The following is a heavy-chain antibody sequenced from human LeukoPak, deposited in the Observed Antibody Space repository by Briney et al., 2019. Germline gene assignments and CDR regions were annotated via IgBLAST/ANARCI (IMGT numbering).Heavy chain of an antibody. CDR1: GGFFSGYY. Sequence: PSETLSLTCAVYGGFFSGYYWSWIRKPPGKGLEWIGEINHSGSTNYNPSLKSRVTISVDTSKNQFSLKLSSVTAADTAVYYCARTEASSSWYINWFDPWGQGTLVTVSS. D-gene: IGHD6-13*01. CDR3: ARTEASSSWYINWFDP. CDR2: INHSGST. V-gene: IGHV4-34*01. J-gene: IGHJ5*02.